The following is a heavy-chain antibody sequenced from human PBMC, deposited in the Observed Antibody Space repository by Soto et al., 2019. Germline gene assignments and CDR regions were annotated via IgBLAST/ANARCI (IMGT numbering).Heavy chain of an antibody. CDR3: AKDSPANYYDSSGSMDY. J-gene: IGHJ4*02. Sequence: GGSLRLSCAASGFTFSSYAMSWVRQAPGKGLEWVSAISGSGGSTYYADSVKGRFTISRDNSKNTLYLQMNSLRAEDTAVYYCAKDSPANYYDSSGSMDYWGQGTLVTVSS. CDR1: GFTFSSYA. D-gene: IGHD3-22*01. V-gene: IGHV3-23*01. CDR2: ISGSGGST.